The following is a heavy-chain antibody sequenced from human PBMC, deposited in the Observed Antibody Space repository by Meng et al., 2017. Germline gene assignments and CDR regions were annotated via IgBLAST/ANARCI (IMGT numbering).Heavy chain of an antibody. CDR2: ISSSSSYI. CDR3: ARDRQWLVGGAFDI. V-gene: IGHV3-21*01. D-gene: IGHD6-19*01. Sequence: EVKLVETGGGLFKSGASLRLSCVASGFTFSSYSMNWVRQAPGKGLEWVSSISSSSSYIYYADSVKGRFTISRDNAKNSLYLQMNSLRAEDTAVYYCARDRQWLVGGAFDIWGQGTMVTVSS. CDR1: GFTFSSYS. J-gene: IGHJ3*02.